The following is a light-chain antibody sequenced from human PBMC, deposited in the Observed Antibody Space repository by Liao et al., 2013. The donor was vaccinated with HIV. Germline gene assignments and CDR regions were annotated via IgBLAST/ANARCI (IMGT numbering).Light chain of an antibody. V-gene: IGLV3-21*04. CDR3: QVWDSSSGV. CDR1: NIGITS. CDR2: YDS. Sequence: SYELTQPPSVSVAPGKTARITCGGNNIGITSVHWYQQRPGQAPVLVIYYDSDRPSGIAERFSGSKSGNTATLTISRVEAGDEADYYCQVWDSSSGVFGGGTKLTVL. J-gene: IGLJ2*01.